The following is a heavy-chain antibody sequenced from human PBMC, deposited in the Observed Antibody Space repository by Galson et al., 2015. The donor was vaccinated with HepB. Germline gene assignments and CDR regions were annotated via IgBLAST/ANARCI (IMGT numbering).Heavy chain of an antibody. CDR1: GFTVSNNY. Sequence: SLRLSCAVSGFTVSNNYMSWVRQAPGKGLEWVSILYASGSTYYADSLKGRSTISRDNSKNTVYLQMNSLRVEDTAVYYCAKILGGYVKTDYWGQGTLVTVSS. V-gene: IGHV3-66*01. CDR2: LYASGST. D-gene: IGHD5-12*01. J-gene: IGHJ4*02. CDR3: AKILGGYVKTDY.